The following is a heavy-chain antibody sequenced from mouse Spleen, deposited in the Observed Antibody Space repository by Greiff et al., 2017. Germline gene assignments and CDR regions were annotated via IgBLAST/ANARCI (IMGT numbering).Heavy chain of an antibody. D-gene: IGHD1-1*01. Sequence: EVQRVESGGGLVQPGGSLRLSCATSGFTFTDYYMSWVRQPPGKALEWLGFIRNKANGYTTEYSASVKGRFTISRDNSQSILYLQMNTLRAEDSATYYCARDMGSSYAMGYWGQGASVTVAS. J-gene: IGHJ4*01. V-gene: IGHV7-3*02. CDR1: GFTFTDYY. CDR3: ARDMGSSYAMGY. CDR2: IRNKANGYTT.